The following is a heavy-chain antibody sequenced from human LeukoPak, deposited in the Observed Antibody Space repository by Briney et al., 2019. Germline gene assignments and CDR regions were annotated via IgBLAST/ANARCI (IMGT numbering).Heavy chain of an antibody. CDR1: GDSVSSNGAA. V-gene: IGHV6-1*01. CDR2: TYYRSQQWYS. J-gene: IGHJ4*02. D-gene: IGHD3-3*01. CDR3: GRETDFGVVTN. Sequence: SQTLSLTCAISGDSVSSNGAAWDWIRQSPSRGLEWLGRTYYRSQQWYSDYAPSVKGRITINADTFQNQFSLHLNSVTPEDTAVYYCGRETDFGVVTNWGQGTLVTVSS.